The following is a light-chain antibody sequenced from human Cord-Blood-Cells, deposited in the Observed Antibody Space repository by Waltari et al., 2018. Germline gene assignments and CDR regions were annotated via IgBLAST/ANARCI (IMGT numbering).Light chain of an antibody. J-gene: IGKJ1*01. CDR1: QSVSSN. Sequence: EIVMTQSPATLSVSPGERATLSCRASQSVSSNLAWYQQKPGQAPRLLIYGASTRATCIPARLSGSGSGTECTLTISSLQSEDFAGYYCQQYNNWPPWTFGQGTKVEIK. V-gene: IGKV3-15*01. CDR3: QQYNNWPPWT. CDR2: GAS.